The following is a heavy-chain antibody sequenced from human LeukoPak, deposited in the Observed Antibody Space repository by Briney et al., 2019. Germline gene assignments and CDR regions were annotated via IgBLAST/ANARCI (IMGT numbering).Heavy chain of an antibody. CDR3: ARELPGSDP. J-gene: IGHJ5*02. V-gene: IGHV1-18*01. D-gene: IGHD1-26*01. Sequence: ASVKVSCKASGYTFTSYGISWVRQAPGQGLEWMGWISAYNGNTNYAQKLQGRVTMTTDTSTSTASRELRSLRSDDTVVYYCARELPGSDPGGQGTLVTVSS. CDR1: GYTFTSYG. CDR2: ISAYNGNT.